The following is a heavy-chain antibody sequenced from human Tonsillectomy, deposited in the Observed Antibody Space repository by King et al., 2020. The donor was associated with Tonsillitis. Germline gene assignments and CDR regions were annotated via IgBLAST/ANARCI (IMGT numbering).Heavy chain of an antibody. V-gene: IGHV3-21*01. CDR2: ISSSSSYI. D-gene: IGHD4-17*01. CDR3: AGDRSPGSGDYGSGP. CDR1: GLTFSSYN. Sequence: EVQLVESGGGLVKPGGSLRLSCAASGLTFSSYNMNWVRQAPGKGLEWVSSISSSSSYIYYADSGKGRFTSSRDNAKNSLYLQMNSLRAEDTAVYYCAGDRSPGSGDYGSGPWGQGTLVTVSS. J-gene: IGHJ5*02.